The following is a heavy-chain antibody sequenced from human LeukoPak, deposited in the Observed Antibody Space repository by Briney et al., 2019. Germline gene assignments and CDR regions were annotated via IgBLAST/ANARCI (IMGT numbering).Heavy chain of an antibody. V-gene: IGHV3-21*01. CDR2: ISSSGSYI. J-gene: IGHJ4*02. CDR1: GFTFSSYS. Sequence: GGSLRLSCAASGFTFSSYSMNWVRQAPGKGLEWVSSISSSGSYIYYADSVKGRFTISRDNAKNSLYLQMNSLRAEDTAVYYCARPYYYDSSGYYGYWGQGTLVTVSS. CDR3: ARPYYYDSSGYYGY. D-gene: IGHD3-22*01.